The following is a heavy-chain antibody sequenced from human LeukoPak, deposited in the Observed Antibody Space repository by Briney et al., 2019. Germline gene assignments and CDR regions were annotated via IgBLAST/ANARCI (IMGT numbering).Heavy chain of an antibody. Sequence: SETLSLTCAVYGGSFSGYYWSWIRQPPGKGLEWIGEINHSGSTNYNPSLKSRVTISVDTSKNQFSLKLSSVTAADTAVYYCARTYYDFWSGYYKVYYYYYMDVWGKGTTVTVSS. CDR1: GGSFSGYY. J-gene: IGHJ6*03. D-gene: IGHD3-3*01. CDR3: ARTYYDFWSGYYKVYYYYYMDV. V-gene: IGHV4-34*01. CDR2: INHSGST.